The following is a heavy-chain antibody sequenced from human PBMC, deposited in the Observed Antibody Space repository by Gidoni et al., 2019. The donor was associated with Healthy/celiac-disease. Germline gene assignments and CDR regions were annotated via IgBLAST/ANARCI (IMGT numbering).Heavy chain of an antibody. J-gene: IGHJ3*02. CDR2: INYDGSST. V-gene: IGHV3-74*01. CDR3: ARVGYCSGGSCFESDDAFDI. CDR1: VFTFRSYW. Sequence: EVQLVESGGGLVQPGGSLRLSCAASVFTFRSYWRHGVRQAPGKGLVWVSRINYDGSSTSYSDSVKGRFTISRDNAKNTLYLQMNSLRVEDTAVYYCARVGYCSGGSCFESDDAFDIWGQGTMVTVSS. D-gene: IGHD2-15*01.